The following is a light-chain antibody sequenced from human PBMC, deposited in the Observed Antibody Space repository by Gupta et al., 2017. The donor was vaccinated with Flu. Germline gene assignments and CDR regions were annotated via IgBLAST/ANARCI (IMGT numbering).Light chain of an antibody. Sequence: IQMTQSPSSLSASVGDRVTITCRASQSISTYLNWYQQKPGKAPNLLIYAASSLQSGVPSRFSGSGSGTDFTLTISSLQPEDFVTYYCQQSYSTPYTFGQGTKVEIK. CDR2: AAS. J-gene: IGKJ2*01. CDR3: QQSYSTPYT. V-gene: IGKV1-39*01. CDR1: QSISTY.